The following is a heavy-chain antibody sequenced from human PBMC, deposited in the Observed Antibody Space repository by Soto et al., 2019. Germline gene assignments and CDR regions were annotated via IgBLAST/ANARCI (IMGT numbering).Heavy chain of an antibody. J-gene: IGHJ4*02. CDR3: ARVLENTPGYPNYYDSSGYYFDY. D-gene: IGHD3-22*01. V-gene: IGHV1-24*01. CDR1: GYTLTELS. Sequence: ASVKVSCKVSGYTLTELSMHWVRQAPGKGLEWMGGFDPEDGETIYAQKFQGRVTMTEDTSTDTAYMELSSLRSEDTAVYYCARVLENTPGYPNYYDSSGYYFDYWGQGTLVTVSS. CDR2: FDPEDGET.